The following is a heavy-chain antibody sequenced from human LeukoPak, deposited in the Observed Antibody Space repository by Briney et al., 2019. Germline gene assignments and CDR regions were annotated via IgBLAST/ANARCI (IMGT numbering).Heavy chain of an antibody. CDR2: INHSGST. D-gene: IGHD6-19*01. CDR3: ARGDPGYSSGWYPLYYYYYGMDV. Sequence: SETLSLTRAVYGGSFSGYYWSWIRQPPGKGLEWIGEINHSGSTNYNPSLKSRVTISVDTSKNQFSLKLSSVTAADTAVYYCARGDPGYSSGWYPLYYYYYGMDVWGQGTTVTVSS. V-gene: IGHV4-34*01. CDR1: GGSFSGYY. J-gene: IGHJ6*02.